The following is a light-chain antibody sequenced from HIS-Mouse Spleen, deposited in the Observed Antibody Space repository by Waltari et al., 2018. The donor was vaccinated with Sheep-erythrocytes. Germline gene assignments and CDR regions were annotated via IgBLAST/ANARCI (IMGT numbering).Light chain of an antibody. V-gene: IGLV2-11*01. CDR1: SSHVGGYNY. CDR3: CSYAGSYNHV. J-gene: IGLJ1*01. Sequence: QSAMTQPRSVSGSPGQSVTISCTGTSSHVGGYNYVSWYQQHPGKAPKLLIYDVSKRPSGVPDRFSGSKSGNTASLTISGLQAEDGADYYCCSYAGSYNHVFATGTKVTVL. CDR2: DVS.